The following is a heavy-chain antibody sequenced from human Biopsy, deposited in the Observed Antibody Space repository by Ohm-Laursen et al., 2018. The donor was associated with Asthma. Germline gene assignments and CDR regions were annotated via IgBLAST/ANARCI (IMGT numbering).Heavy chain of an antibody. V-gene: IGHV1-24*01. Sequence: SVKVSCKISGYSLTDLSMHWVRQAPGQGLEWMGGHDHEEGGTVNAWRFQGRVTMTEDTSTDAAYMELSSLSSDDTAVYYCASDFPKDYVRYNFQFWGQGTLVTVPS. CDR3: ASDFPKDYVRYNFQF. J-gene: IGHJ4*02. CDR1: GYSLTDLS. CDR2: HDHEEGGT. D-gene: IGHD4-17*01.